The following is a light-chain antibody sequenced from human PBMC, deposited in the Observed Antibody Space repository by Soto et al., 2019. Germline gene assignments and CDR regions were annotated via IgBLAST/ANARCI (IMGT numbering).Light chain of an antibody. J-gene: IGKJ1*01. CDR3: QQFHNWPRT. Sequence: IVLTQSPGTLSLSPGERATLSCRASQNIGTYLAWYQQKPGQAPRLVIYGASTRAAGIPARFSGSGSGTEFTLTITSLESEDFAVYYCQQFHNWPRTFGQGTKVDIK. CDR2: GAS. V-gene: IGKV3-15*01. CDR1: QNIGTY.